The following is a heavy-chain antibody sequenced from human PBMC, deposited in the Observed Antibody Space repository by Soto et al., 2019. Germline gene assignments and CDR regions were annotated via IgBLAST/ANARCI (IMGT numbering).Heavy chain of an antibody. CDR3: GKSLIVLMVYAPDYSYYGMDV. J-gene: IGHJ6*02. CDR2: ISGSGGST. CDR1: GFTFCSYA. V-gene: IGHV3-23*01. D-gene: IGHD2-8*01. Sequence: GGSLRLSCAASGFTFCSYAMRWVRQAPGKGLEWVSGISGSGGSTYYADSVKGRFTISRDKSKNTLYLQMNSLRAEDTAVYYCGKSLIVLMVYAPDYSYYGMDVWGQGTTVTVSS.